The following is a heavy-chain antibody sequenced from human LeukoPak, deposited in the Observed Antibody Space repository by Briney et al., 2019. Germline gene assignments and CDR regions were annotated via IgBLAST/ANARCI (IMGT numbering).Heavy chain of an antibody. J-gene: IGHJ6*02. D-gene: IGHD2-15*01. CDR2: IKSKVDGGTP. Sequence: PGGSLRLSCAASGFSFSDAWVNWVRQAPGKGLEWVGHIKSKVDGGTPDYVAPVKGRFTVSRDSAKNSLYLQMNSLRPEDTALYYCVKDMNPGGADVWGQGTTVTVSS. V-gene: IGHV3-15*07. CDR3: VKDMNPGGADV. CDR1: GFSFSDAW.